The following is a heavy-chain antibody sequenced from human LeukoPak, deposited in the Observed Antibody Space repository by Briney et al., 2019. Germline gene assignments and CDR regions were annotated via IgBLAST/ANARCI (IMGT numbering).Heavy chain of an antibody. CDR1: GGSISSYY. CDR2: IYYSGST. CDR3: ARRSSGYLAFDI. J-gene: IGHJ3*02. Sequence: SETLSLTCTVSGGSISSYYWSWIRQPPGKGLEWIGYIYYSGSTNYNPSLKSRVTISVDTSKNQFSLKLSSVTAADTAVYYCARRSSGYLAFDIWGQGTMVTVSS. V-gene: IGHV4-59*08. D-gene: IGHD3-22*01.